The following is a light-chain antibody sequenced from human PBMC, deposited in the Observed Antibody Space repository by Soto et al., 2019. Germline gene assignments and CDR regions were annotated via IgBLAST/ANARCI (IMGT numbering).Light chain of an antibody. J-gene: IGKJ1*01. CDR3: LQDINYTWT. CDR1: QGIGNA. V-gene: IGKV1-6*01. Sequence: ALQMTQSPSSLSASVGDRFAISCRASQGIGNALGWYQQKPGKPPKXXIYGASNLQSGVPPRFSGSGSGTDFTLAISRLKNEDSATYYCLQDINYTWTFGQGTKVDIK. CDR2: GAS.